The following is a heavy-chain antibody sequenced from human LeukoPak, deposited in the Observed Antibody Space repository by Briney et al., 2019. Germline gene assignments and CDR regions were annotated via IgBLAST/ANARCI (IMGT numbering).Heavy chain of an antibody. Sequence: SETLSLTCAVYGGSFSGYYWSWIRQPPGEGLEWIGEINHSGSTNYNPSLKSRVTISVDTSKNQFSLKLSSVTAADTAVYYCARRRALVTMVRGVIIPWFDPWGQGTLVTVSS. V-gene: IGHV4-34*01. CDR2: INHSGST. J-gene: IGHJ5*02. D-gene: IGHD3-10*01. CDR1: GGSFSGYY. CDR3: ARRRALVTMVRGVIIPWFDP.